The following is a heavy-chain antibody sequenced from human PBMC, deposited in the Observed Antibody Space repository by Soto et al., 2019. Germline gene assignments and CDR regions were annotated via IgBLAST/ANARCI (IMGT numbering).Heavy chain of an antibody. Sequence: GESLKISCKVSGYSFTSYWISWVRQMPGKGLEWMGRIDPSDAYTNYSPSFQGHVTISADKSISTAYLQWSSLKASDTAMYYCASSPSLRYFDWFSFDYWGQGTMVTVSS. J-gene: IGHJ4*02. CDR2: IDPSDAYT. D-gene: IGHD3-9*01. CDR3: ASSPSLRYFDWFSFDY. CDR1: GYSFTSYW. V-gene: IGHV5-10-1*01.